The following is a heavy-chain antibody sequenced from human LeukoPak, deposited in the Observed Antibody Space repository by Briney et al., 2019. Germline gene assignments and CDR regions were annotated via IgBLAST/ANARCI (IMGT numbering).Heavy chain of an antibody. J-gene: IGHJ4*02. D-gene: IGHD6-13*01. V-gene: IGHV3-21*01. CDR2: ISSSSSYI. CDR1: GFTFSSYT. Sequence: GGSLRLSCATSGFTFSSYTMSWVRQAPGKGLEWVSSISSSSSYIYYADSVKGRFTISRDNAKNSLYLQMNSLRAEDTAVYYCARAGSSSWSYFDYWGQGTLVTVSS. CDR3: ARAGSSSWSYFDY.